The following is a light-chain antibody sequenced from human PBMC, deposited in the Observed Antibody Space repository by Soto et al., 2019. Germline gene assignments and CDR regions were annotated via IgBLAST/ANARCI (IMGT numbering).Light chain of an antibody. CDR3: QSYDRSLRVV. V-gene: IGLV1-40*01. CDR1: SSNIGAGFP. Sequence: VLTQPPSVSGAPGQRVTISCTGSSSNIGAGFPVHWYQQLPGTAPKLLIYTNNNRPSGVPDRFSGSKAGSSASLAITGLQAEDEADYYCQSYDRSLRVVFGGGTKVTVL. J-gene: IGLJ3*02. CDR2: TNN.